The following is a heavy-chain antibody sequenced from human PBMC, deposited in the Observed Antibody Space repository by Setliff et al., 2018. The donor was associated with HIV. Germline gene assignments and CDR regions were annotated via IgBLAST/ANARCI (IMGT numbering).Heavy chain of an antibody. CDR1: GFTFSSYA. CDR2: ISGDGGRT. Sequence: GGSLRLSCAASGFTFSSYAMSWVRQAPGKGLEWVSAISGDGGRTYFAGPVEGRFSASRDSSKDTLDLQMNSLRVDETAVYYCARFPVVKWFAKRQGWFDLWGQGTLVTVSS. CDR3: ARFPVVKWFAKRQGWFDL. V-gene: IGHV3-23*01. J-gene: IGHJ5*02. D-gene: IGHD3-10*01.